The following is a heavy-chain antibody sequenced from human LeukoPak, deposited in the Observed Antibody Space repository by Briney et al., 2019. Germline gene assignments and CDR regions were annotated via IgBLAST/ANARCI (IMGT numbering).Heavy chain of an antibody. CDR1: GFTFADYA. CDR2: ISGGGYAT. D-gene: IGHD5-12*01. V-gene: IGHV3-43*02. CDR3: AKDTTPLGGDSGHGHY. J-gene: IGHJ4*02. Sequence: PGGSLRLSCAASGFTFADYAMHWVRQAPGKGLEWVSLISGGGYATYYADSVKGPFTISRDNTENSLYLQMNSLRTEDTAFYYCAKDTTPLGGDSGHGHYWGQGTLVTVSS.